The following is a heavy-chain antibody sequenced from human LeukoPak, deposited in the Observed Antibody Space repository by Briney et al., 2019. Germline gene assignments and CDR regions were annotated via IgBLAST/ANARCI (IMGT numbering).Heavy chain of an antibody. J-gene: IGHJ3*02. CDR1: GYSFTSYW. V-gene: IGHV5-51*01. Sequence: GESLKISCKGSGYSFTSYWIGWVRQMPGKGLEWMGIIYPGDSDTRYSPSFQGQVTISADKSISTAYLQWSSLEASDTAMYYCATRGVVVVAAHAFDIWGQGTMVTVSS. D-gene: IGHD2-15*01. CDR3: ATRGVVVVAAHAFDI. CDR2: IYPGDSDT.